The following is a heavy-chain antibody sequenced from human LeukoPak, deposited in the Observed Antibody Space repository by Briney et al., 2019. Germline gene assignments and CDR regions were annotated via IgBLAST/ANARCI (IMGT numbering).Heavy chain of an antibody. D-gene: IGHD5-24*01. CDR2: VSGSAATT. Sequence: PGGSLRLSCAASGFTFSSYSMSWVRQSPGKGLVWVSTVSGSAATTYYAVSVKGRFTISRDTSKNTLYLQMNSLRAEDTAVYYCAKDRGGRWLQFVYWGQGTLVTVSS. V-gene: IGHV3-23*01. CDR1: GFTFSSYS. J-gene: IGHJ4*02. CDR3: AKDRGGRWLQFVY.